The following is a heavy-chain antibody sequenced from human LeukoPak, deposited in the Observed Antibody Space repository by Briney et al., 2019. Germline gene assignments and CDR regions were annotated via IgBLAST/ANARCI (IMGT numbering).Heavy chain of an antibody. CDR1: GGSFSGYY. J-gene: IGHJ4*02. Sequence: SETLSLTCAVYGGSFSGYYWSWIRQPPGKGLEWIGEINHSGSTNYNPSLKSRVTISVDTSKNQFSLKLSSVTAADTAVYYCANRTPLTGGYWGQGTLVTVSS. V-gene: IGHV4-34*01. D-gene: IGHD3-9*01. CDR2: INHSGST. CDR3: ANRTPLTGGY.